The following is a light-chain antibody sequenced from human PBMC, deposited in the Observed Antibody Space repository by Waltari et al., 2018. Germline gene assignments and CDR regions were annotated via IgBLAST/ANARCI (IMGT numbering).Light chain of an antibody. V-gene: IGKV1-39*01. CDR1: PSDNSY. Sequence: DIQLTQFPSSPSASVGDRVPLPCRASPSDNSYFHWYSQKPGKAPKLLIDDASSGQSGVPLRFSGSGSVTDVTLTISSLQPEDFATYYCQQSDSLLRTFGQGTKVEIK. CDR2: DAS. J-gene: IGKJ1*01. CDR3: QQSDSLLRT.